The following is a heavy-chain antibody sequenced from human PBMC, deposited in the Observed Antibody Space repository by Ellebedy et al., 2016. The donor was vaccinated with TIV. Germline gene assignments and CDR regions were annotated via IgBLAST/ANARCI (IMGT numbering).Heavy chain of an antibody. CDR2: INHSGST. Sequence: MPSETLSLTCAVSGDSISSSNWWNWIRQPPGKGLEWIGEINHSGSTNYNSSLKSRVTISLDTSKNQFSLKLSSVTAADTAVYYCSRGVTDQNWGQGILVTVSS. CDR3: SRGVTDQN. D-gene: IGHD2-21*02. V-gene: IGHV4-4*02. J-gene: IGHJ4*02. CDR1: GDSISSSNW.